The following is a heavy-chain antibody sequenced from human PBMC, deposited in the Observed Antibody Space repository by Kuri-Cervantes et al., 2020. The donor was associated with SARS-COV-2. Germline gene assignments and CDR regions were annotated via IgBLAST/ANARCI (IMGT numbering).Heavy chain of an antibody. D-gene: IGHD3-3*01. J-gene: IGHJ4*02. V-gene: IGHV1-8*01. CDR1: GYTFTNYD. CDR3: ARLSLYYDFWSGYLH. CDR2: MNPNTDTT. Sequence: ASVKVSCKASGYTFTNYDINWVRQATGQGLEWVGWMNPNTDTTGHAQKFQGRVTMTWNTSISTAYMELRSLTFEDTAVYYCARLSLYYDFWSGYLHWGQGTLVTVSS.